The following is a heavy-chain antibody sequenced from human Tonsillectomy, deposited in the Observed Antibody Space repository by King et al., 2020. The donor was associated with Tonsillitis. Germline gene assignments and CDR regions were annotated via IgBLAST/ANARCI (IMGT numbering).Heavy chain of an antibody. D-gene: IGHD6-19*01. Sequence: QLQESGPGLVKPSETLSLTCTVSGGSISSYYCSLIRQPAGKGLEWVGHIYTSGSTNYNPSLKSRVTMSVDTSKNQFSLNLSSVTAADTAVYYCARLSSGWSAHYFDHWGRGTLVTVSS. V-gene: IGHV4-4*07. CDR1: GGSISSYY. CDR2: IYTSGST. J-gene: IGHJ4*02. CDR3: ARLSSGWSAHYFDH.